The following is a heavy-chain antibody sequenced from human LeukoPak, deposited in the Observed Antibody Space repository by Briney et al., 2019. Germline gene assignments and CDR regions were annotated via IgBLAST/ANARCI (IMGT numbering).Heavy chain of an antibody. CDR1: GGSISSYY. D-gene: IGHD6-13*01. V-gene: IGHV4-59*01. J-gene: IGHJ5*02. CDR2: IYYSGST. CDR3: ARDASSWSGWFDP. Sequence: PSETLSLTCTVSGGSISSYYWSWIRQPPGKGLEWIGYIYYSGSTNYNPSLKSRVTISVDTSKNQFSLKLSSVAAADTAVYYCARDASSWSGWFDPWGQGILVTVSS.